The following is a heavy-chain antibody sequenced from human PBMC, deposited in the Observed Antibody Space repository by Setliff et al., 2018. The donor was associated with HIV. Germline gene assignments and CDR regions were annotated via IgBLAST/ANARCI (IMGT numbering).Heavy chain of an antibody. D-gene: IGHD3-22*01. CDR3: ARDYYDSSSGCYEYSYYGMDV. V-gene: IGHV1-69*05. CDR1: GGTFSSYA. J-gene: IGHJ6*02. Sequence: SVKVSCKASGGTFSSYATSWVRQAPGQGLEWMGGIIPIFGTANYAQKFQGRVTMTRDTSISTAYMELSRLRSDDTAVYYCARDYYDSSSGCYEYSYYGMDVWGQGTTVTVSS. CDR2: IIPIFGTA.